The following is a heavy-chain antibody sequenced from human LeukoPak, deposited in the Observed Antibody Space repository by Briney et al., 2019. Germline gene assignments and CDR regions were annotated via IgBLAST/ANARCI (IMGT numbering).Heavy chain of an antibody. J-gene: IGHJ5*02. V-gene: IGHV1-69*13. CDR3: ARGIVDYDFWSGYHNWFDP. Sequence: PGASVKVSCKASGGTFSSYAISWVRQAPGQGLEWMGGIIPIFGTANYAQKFQGRVTITADESTSTAYMELSSLRSEDTAVYYCARGIVDYDFWSGYHNWFDPWGQGTLVTVSS. D-gene: IGHD3-3*01. CDR1: GGTFSSYA. CDR2: IIPIFGTA.